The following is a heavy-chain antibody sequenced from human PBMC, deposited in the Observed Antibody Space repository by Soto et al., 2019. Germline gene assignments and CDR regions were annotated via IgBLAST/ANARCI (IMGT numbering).Heavy chain of an antibody. D-gene: IGHD2-8*02. Sequence: EVQLLESGGGLVQPGGSLRLSCTASGFTFSTYAMTCVRQAPGKGLAWVSTSSGSDGKTYYPESVRGRFTISRDNSKDTLYLQMNSLTAEDTATYYCTKDWTGNTCPCMDVWGQGTTVTVSS. CDR2: SSGSDGKT. CDR3: TKDWTGNTCPCMDV. V-gene: IGHV3-23*01. CDR1: GFTFSTYA. J-gene: IGHJ6*02.